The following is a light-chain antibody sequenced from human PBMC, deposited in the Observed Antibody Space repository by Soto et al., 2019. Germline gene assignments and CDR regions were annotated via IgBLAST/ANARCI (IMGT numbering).Light chain of an antibody. Sequence: SYELTQPPSVSVAPGQTARISCGGNNIGDQSVHWYQQRPGRAPVVVVYDDTDRPSGIPDRFPGSNSGNTATLTISGVEAGDEADFYCQVWDSDSDHWVFGGGTQLTVL. J-gene: IGLJ3*02. CDR2: DDT. CDR1: NIGDQS. V-gene: IGLV3-21*02. CDR3: QVWDSDSDHWV.